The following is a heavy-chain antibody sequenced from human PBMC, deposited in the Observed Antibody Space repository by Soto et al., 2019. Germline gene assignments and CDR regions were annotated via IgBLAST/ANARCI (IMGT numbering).Heavy chain of an antibody. V-gene: IGHV3-11*01. J-gene: IGHJ3*02. Sequence: GGSLRLSCAASGFTFSDYYMSWIRQAPGKGLEWVSYISSSGSTIYYADSVKGRFTISRDNAKNSLYLQMNSLRAEDTAVYYCARDSRYGCSGGSCYSDAFDIWGQGTMVTVSS. CDR1: GFTFSDYY. CDR3: ARDSRYGCSGGSCYSDAFDI. D-gene: IGHD2-15*01. CDR2: ISSSGSTI.